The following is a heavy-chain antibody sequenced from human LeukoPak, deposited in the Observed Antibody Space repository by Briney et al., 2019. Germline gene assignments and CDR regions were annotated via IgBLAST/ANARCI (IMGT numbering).Heavy chain of an antibody. CDR2: ISYDGSNK. CDR1: GFTFSSYA. J-gene: IGHJ6*02. CDR3: ARAFRYFDWLLSVGMDV. Sequence: PGRSLRLSCAASGFTFSSYAMHWVRQAPGKGLEWVAVISYDGSNKYYADSVKGRFTISRDNSKNTLYLQMNSLRAEDTAVYYCARAFRYFDWLLSVGMDVWGQGTTVTVSS. D-gene: IGHD3-9*01. V-gene: IGHV3-30*04.